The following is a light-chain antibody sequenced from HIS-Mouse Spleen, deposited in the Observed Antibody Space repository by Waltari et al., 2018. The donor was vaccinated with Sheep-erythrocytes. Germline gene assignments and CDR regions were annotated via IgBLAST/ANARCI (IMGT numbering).Light chain of an antibody. J-gene: IGLJ2*01. CDR2: QDT. CDR3: QAWDSSIVV. Sequence: SSELTQPPSVSVSPGQTASITCSGDTLAAKYACWYQQKPGQSPVLVIYQDTKRPSGIPERFSGSNSGNTATLTISGTQAMDEADYYCQAWDSSIVVFGGGTKLTVL. CDR1: TLAAKY. V-gene: IGLV3-1*01.